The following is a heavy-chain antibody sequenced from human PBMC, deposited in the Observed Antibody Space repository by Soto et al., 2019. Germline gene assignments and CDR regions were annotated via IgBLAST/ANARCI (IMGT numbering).Heavy chain of an antibody. CDR2: INWDGRIA. CDR1: GFIFDDFT. D-gene: IGHD6-13*01. CDR3: AKAYSSTMGWFDP. V-gene: IGHV3-43*01. Sequence: PGGSLRLSCAASGFIFDDFTMHWVRLVPGKGLQWVSYINWDGRIAMYADSVKGRFTISRDNTNNHLYLQMNSLRAEDTAVYYCAKAYSSTMGWFDPWGQGTLVTVSS. J-gene: IGHJ5*02.